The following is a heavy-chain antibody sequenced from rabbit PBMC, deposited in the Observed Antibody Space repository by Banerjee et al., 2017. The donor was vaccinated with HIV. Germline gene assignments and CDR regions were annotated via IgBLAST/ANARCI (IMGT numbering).Heavy chain of an antibody. Sequence: QEQLVESGGGLVKPEGSLKLSCTASGFSFSNKDVMCWVRQAPGKGLEWIGCINTITAKAVYATWAKGRFTISRASSTTVFLQMTSLTAADTATYFCARDLPEIIGWNFGFWGPGTLVTVS. D-gene: IGHD1-1*01. J-gene: IGHJ3*01. CDR2: INTITAKA. CDR1: GFSFSNKDV. CDR3: ARDLPEIIGWNFGF. V-gene: IGHV1S45*01.